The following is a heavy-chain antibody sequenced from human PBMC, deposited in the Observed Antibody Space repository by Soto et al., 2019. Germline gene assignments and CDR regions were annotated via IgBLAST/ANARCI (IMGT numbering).Heavy chain of an antibody. CDR2: INAGNGNT. D-gene: IGHD3-3*01. CDR1: GYTFTSYA. J-gene: IGHJ4*02. V-gene: IGHV1-3*01. CDR3: ARADYDFWSGYMGNY. Sequence: QVQLVQSGAEVKKPGASVKVSCKASGYTFTSYAMHWVRQAPGQRLEWMGWINAGNGNTKYSQKFQGRVTITRDTYASTAYMELSSLRSEDTAVYYCARADYDFWSGYMGNYWGQGTLVTVSS.